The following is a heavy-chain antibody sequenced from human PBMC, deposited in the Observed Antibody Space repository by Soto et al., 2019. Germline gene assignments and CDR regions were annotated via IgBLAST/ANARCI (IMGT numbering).Heavy chain of an antibody. V-gene: IGHV1-18*01. CDR2: ISAYNGNT. J-gene: IGHJ4*02. CDR3: ARVRSADLWSGYSDY. CDR1: GYTFTRYG. Sequence: ASVKVSCKASGYTFTRYGISWVRQAPGQGLEWMGWISAYNGNTNYAQKLQGRVTMTTDTSTSTAYMELRSLRSDDTAVYYCARVRSADLWSGYSDYWGQGTLVTVSS. D-gene: IGHD3-3*01.